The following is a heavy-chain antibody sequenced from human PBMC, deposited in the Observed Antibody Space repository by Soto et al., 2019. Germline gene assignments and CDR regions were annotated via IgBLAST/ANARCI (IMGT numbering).Heavy chain of an antibody. J-gene: IGHJ4*02. V-gene: IGHV3-23*01. D-gene: IGHD3-10*01. CDR1: GLTFGSRA. CDR3: ARGSSDSYPGSRIFDF. Sequence: GGSLRLSCVASGLTFGSRAMSWVRQAPGEGLQWVSTITDTGGDAKYADSVRGRFVISRDNSKKILYLQMTSLTAEDSAMYFCARGSSDSYPGSRIFDFWGRGTLVTVSS. CDR2: ITDTGGDA.